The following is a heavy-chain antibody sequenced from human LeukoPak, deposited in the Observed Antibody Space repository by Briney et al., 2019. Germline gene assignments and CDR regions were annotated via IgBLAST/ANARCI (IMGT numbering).Heavy chain of an antibody. D-gene: IGHD4-17*01. CDR2: INHSGST. CDR3: ARCTSATVTIDY. Sequence: SETLSLTCVVYGGSFSGYYWSWIRQPPGKGLEWIGEINHSGSTNYNPSLKSRVTISVDTSKNQFSLKLSSVTAADTAVYYCARCTSATVTIDYWGQGTLVTVSS. V-gene: IGHV4-34*01. CDR1: GGSFSGYY. J-gene: IGHJ4*02.